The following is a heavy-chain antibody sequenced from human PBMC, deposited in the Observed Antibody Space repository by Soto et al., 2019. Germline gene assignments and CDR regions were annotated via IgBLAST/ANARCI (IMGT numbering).Heavy chain of an antibody. CDR1: GFTFSSYA. J-gene: IGHJ4*02. Sequence: QVQLVESGGGVVQPGRSLRLSCAASGFTFSSYAMHWVRQAPGKGLEWVAVISYDGSNKHYADSVKGRFTISRDNSKNTLYLQMNSLRAEDTAVYYCARSHPNCSGGSCYSVYYFDYWGQGTLVTVSS. CDR3: ARSHPNCSGGSCYSVYYFDY. D-gene: IGHD2-15*01. V-gene: IGHV3-30-3*01. CDR2: ISYDGSNK.